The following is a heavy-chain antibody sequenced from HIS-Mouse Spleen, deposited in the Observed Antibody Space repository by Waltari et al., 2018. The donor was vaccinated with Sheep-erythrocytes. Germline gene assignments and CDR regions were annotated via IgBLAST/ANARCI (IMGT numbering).Heavy chain of an antibody. D-gene: IGHD1-1*01. V-gene: IGHV3-30*18. Sequence: QVQLVESGGGVVQPGRSLRLSCAASGFTLSSYGMHWVRQAPGKGLEWVAVISYDGSNKYYADSVKGRFTISRDNSKNTLYLQINSLRAEDTAVYYCAKVRTVNYWYFDLWGRGTLVTVSS. CDR1: GFTLSSYG. J-gene: IGHJ2*01. CDR3: AKVRTVNYWYFDL. CDR2: ISYDGSNK.